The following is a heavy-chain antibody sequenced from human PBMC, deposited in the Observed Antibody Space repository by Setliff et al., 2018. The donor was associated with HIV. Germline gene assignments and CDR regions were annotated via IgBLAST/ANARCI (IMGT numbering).Heavy chain of an antibody. V-gene: IGHV1-18*04. D-gene: IGHD3-10*01. CDR1: GFTFSDYY. Sequence: ASVKVSCKASGFTFSDYYIHWVRQAPGQGLEWMGWVRPHSINRYYAQKFQGRVTMTTDTSTSTAYMELRSLISDDTAVYYCAREGLWFGDRGYYMDVWGTGTAVTVSS. J-gene: IGHJ6*03. CDR2: VRPHSINR. CDR3: AREGLWFGDRGYYMDV.